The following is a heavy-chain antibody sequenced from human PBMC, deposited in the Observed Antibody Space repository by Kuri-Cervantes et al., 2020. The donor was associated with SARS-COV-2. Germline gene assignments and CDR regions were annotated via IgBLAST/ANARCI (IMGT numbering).Heavy chain of an antibody. J-gene: IGHJ4*02. CDR1: GGSFSSYY. Sequence: SQTLSLTCAVYGGSFSSYYWSWIRRPAGKGLEWIGRIYTSGSTNYNPSLKSRVTISVDTSKNQFSLKLSSVTAADTAVYCCARHKYEHYDFWSGRYYFDYWGQGTLGTVSS. CDR3: ARHKYEHYDFWSGRYYFDY. V-gene: IGHV4-59*10. D-gene: IGHD3-3*01. CDR2: IYTSGST.